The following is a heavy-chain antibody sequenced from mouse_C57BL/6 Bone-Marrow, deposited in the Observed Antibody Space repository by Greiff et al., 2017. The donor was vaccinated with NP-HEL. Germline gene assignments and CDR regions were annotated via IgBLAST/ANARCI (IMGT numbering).Heavy chain of an antibody. CDR3: AREGFAY. CDR2: IDPSDSET. Sequence: QVQLKQPGAELVRPGSSVKLSCKASGYTFTSYWMHWVKQRPIQGLEWIGNIDPSDSETHFNQNFKDKATLTVDKSSSTAYLQLSSLTSEDSAVYYCAREGFAYWGPGTLVTVSA. J-gene: IGHJ3*01. V-gene: IGHV1-52*01. CDR1: GYTFTSYW.